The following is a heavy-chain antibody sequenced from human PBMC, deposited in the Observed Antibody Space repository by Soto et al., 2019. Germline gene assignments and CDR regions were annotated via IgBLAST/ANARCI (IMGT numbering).Heavy chain of an antibody. CDR2: INAGNGNT. Sequence: QVQLVQSGAEVKKPGASVKVSCKASGYTFTSYAMHWVRQAPGQRLEWMGWINAGNGNTKYSQKFQGRVTITRDTSXTTAYMELSSLRSEDTAVYYCARAWGFAAAGNYFDYWGQGTLVTVSS. CDR3: ARAWGFAAAGNYFDY. D-gene: IGHD6-13*01. CDR1: GYTFTSYA. J-gene: IGHJ4*02. V-gene: IGHV1-3*01.